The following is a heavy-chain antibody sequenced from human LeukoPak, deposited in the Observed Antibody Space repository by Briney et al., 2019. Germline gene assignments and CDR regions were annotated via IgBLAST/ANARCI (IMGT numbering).Heavy chain of an antibody. J-gene: IGHJ3*02. CDR2: IIPIFGTA. CDR3: ASRPSRWDDAFDI. CDR1: GGTFSSYA. D-gene: IGHD5-24*01. V-gene: IGHV1-69*13. Sequence: EASVKVPCKASGGTFSSYAISWVRQAPGQGLEWMGGIIPIFGTANYAQKFQGRVTITADESTSTAYMELSSLRSEDTAVYYCASRPSRWDDAFDIWGQGTMVTVSS.